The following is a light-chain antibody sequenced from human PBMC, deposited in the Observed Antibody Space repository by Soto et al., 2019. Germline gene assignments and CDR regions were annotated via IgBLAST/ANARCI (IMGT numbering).Light chain of an antibody. CDR2: DAS. V-gene: IGKV1D-13*01. CDR3: QQFNDYPQLT. J-gene: IGKJ4*01. Sequence: AIPLTQSPSSLSASVGDRVTFTCRASQGISSGLAWYQQKPGKAPKLLMSDASTLESGVPSRFIGSGSGTDLTLTISSLQPEDFATYYCQQFNDYPQLTFGGGTKVEI. CDR1: QGISSG.